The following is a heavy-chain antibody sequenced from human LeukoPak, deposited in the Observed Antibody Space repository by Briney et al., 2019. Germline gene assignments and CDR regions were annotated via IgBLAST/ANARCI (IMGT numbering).Heavy chain of an antibody. CDR2: IRYDGSNK. J-gene: IGHJ4*02. CDR1: GFTFSSYG. V-gene: IGHV3-30*02. CDR3: AKDSSGWYFQYYFDY. D-gene: IGHD6-19*01. Sequence: GGSLRLSCAASGFTFSSYGMHWVRQAPGRGLEWVAFIRYDGSNKYYADSVKGRFTISRDSSKNTPYLQMNSLRAEDTAVYYCAKDSSGWYFQYYFDYWGQGTLVTVSS.